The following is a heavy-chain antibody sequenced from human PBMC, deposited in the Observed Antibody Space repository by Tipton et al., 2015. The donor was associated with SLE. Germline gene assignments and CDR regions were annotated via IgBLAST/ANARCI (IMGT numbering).Heavy chain of an antibody. J-gene: IGHJ4*02. Sequence: SLRLSCAASGFTVSSNYMSWVRQAPGKGLEWVSVIYSGGSTYYADSVKGRFTISRDNSKNTLYLQMNSLRAEDTAGYSCARDLGGYSSAGGDWGQGTLVTVSS. CDR1: GFTVSSNY. D-gene: IGHD6-25*01. CDR2: IYSGGST. CDR3: ARDLGGYSSAGGD. V-gene: IGHV3-53*01.